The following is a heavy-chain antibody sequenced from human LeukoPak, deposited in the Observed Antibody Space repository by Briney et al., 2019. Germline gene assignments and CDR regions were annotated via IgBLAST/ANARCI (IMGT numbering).Heavy chain of an antibody. D-gene: IGHD3-10*01. CDR2: ISSSSSYI. CDR1: GFIFSSYS. Sequence: GGSLRLSCAASGFIFSSYSMNWVRQAPGKGLEWVSSISSSSSYIYYADSVKGRFTISRDNAENSLYLQMNSLRAEDTAVYYCARGGTMVPPFDYWGQGTLVTVSS. J-gene: IGHJ4*02. CDR3: ARGGTMVPPFDY. V-gene: IGHV3-21*01.